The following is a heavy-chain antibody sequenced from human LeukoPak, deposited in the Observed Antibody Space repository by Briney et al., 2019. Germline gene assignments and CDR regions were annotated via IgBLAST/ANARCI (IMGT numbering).Heavy chain of an antibody. D-gene: IGHD3-16*01. J-gene: IGHJ6*03. V-gene: IGHV5-51*01. Sequence: GESLKISCKDSGHSFTSYWIGWVRQMPGKGLEWMGIIYPGDSETRYSPSFEGQVTISADKSISTAYLQWSSLKVSDTAMYYCAREAYVAYYMDVWGKGTTVTVSS. CDR3: AREAYVAYYMDV. CDR1: GHSFTSYW. CDR2: IYPGDSET.